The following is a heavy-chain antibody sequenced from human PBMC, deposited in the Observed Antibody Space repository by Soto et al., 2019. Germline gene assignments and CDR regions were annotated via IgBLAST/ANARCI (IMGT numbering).Heavy chain of an antibody. J-gene: IGHJ4*02. Sequence: ASVKVSCKASGYTFTSYAMHWVRQAPGQGLEWMGRIIPIIGIINYAQKFQGRVTITRDTSASTAYMELSSLRSEDTAVYYCARGITLPTPLDYWGQGTLVTVSS. D-gene: IGHD1-20*01. CDR3: ARGITLPTPLDY. CDR1: GYTFTSYA. CDR2: IIPIIGII. V-gene: IGHV1-3*01.